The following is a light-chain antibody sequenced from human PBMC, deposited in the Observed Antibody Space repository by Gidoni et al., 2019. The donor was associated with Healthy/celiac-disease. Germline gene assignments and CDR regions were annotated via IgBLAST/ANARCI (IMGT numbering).Light chain of an antibody. J-gene: IGKJ3*01. CDR1: QSISSY. CDR2: AAS. CDR3: QQSYSTPDX. Sequence: DIQMTQSPSSLSASVGDRVTITCRASQSISSYLNWYQQKPGKAPKLLIYAASSLQSGVPSRFSGSGSGTDFTLTISSLQPEDFATYYCQQSYSTPDXXXPGTKVDIK. V-gene: IGKV1-39*01.